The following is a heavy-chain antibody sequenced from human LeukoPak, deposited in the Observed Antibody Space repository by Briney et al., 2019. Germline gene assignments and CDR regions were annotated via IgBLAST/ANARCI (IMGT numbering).Heavy chain of an antibody. D-gene: IGHD2-2*02. CDR2: ISYDGSNK. J-gene: IGHJ4*02. V-gene: IGHV3-30*05. CDR1: GFTFSSYS. Sequence: GGSLRLSCAASGFTFSSYSMNWVRQAPGKGLDWVAVISYDGSNKYYADSVKGRFTISRDNSKNTLYLQMNSLRAEDTAVYYCAREGTSCYMADCSGEFDYWGQGTLVTVSS. CDR3: AREGTSCYMADCSGEFDY.